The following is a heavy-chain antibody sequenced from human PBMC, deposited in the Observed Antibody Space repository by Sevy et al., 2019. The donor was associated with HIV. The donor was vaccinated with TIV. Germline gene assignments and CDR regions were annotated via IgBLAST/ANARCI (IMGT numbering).Heavy chain of an antibody. Sequence: SETLSLTCTVSGGSISSASYYWSWIRQPAGKGLGWIGRINIGRSTIDNPSLKSRVTISVDTSKNQFSLRLSSVTAADTAVYYWARYYDIFTGFDYWGQGTLVTVSS. V-gene: IGHV4-61*02. D-gene: IGHD3-9*01. J-gene: IGHJ4*02. CDR3: ARYYDIFTGFDY. CDR1: GGSISSASYY. CDR2: INIGRST.